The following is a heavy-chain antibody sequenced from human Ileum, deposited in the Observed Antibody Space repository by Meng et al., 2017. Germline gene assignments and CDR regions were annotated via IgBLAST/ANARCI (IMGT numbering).Heavy chain of an antibody. CDR2: IDHSGSP. V-gene: IGHV4-4*02. CDR1: GGSITTNSY. Sequence: QVHLQGSGPGLVKPSGTLSLTCAVSGGSITTNSYWSWVRQSPEKGLEWIGQIDHSGSPYYNPSLKSRVTMSVDKSKSQVSLQLTSVTAADSAVYYCARHGGYYQDYWGQGTLVTVSS. CDR3: ARHGGYYQDY. D-gene: IGHD4-23*01. J-gene: IGHJ4*02.